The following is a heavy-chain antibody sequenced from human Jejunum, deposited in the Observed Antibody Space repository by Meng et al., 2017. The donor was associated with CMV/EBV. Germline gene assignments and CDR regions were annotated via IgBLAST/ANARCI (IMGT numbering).Heavy chain of an antibody. J-gene: IGHJ4*02. CDR1: GSISSSSYY. CDR3: ATTDPTYGGNYYFDY. Sequence: GSISSSSYYGGWIRQSPGKGLEWIGSIHYSGIAYYNPSLTSRATISLDTSKNQFSLKLTSVTAADTAVYYCATTDPTYGGNYYFDYWGQGTLVTVSS. V-gene: IGHV4-39*07. CDR2: IHYSGIA. D-gene: IGHD4-23*01.